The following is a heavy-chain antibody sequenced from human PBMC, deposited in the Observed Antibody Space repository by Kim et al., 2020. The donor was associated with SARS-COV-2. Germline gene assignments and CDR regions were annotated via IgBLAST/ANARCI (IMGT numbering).Heavy chain of an antibody. CDR3: ARDLKKGWYRGFDY. D-gene: IGHD6-19*01. J-gene: IGHJ4*02. Sequence: VSVKRRITINPDTSRNPFSLQLNSVTPEDTAVYYCARDLKKGWYRGFDYWGQGTLVTVSS. V-gene: IGHV6-1*01.